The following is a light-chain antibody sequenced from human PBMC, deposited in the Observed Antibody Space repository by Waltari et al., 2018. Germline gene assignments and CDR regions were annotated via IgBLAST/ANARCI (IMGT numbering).Light chain of an antibody. CDR3: QQSYKAPYT. CDR2: DAS. CDR1: QSVSKW. V-gene: IGKV1-5*01. Sequence: DIQMTQSPSTLSASVGDRVTMTCRASQSVSKWVAWYQQRPGKAPKVLIYDASFLERGVPSRFSGSGSGTEFTLTISSLQLEDLATYYCQQSYKAPYTFGQGTNVEIK. J-gene: IGKJ2*01.